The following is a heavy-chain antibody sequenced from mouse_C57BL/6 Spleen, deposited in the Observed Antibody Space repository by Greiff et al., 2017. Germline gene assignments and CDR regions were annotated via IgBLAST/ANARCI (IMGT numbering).Heavy chain of an antibody. CDR1: GYSITSGYY. V-gene: IGHV3-6*01. D-gene: IGHD3-3*01. J-gene: IGHJ2*01. CDR3: ARDDRDVDYFDY. CDR2: ISYDGSN. Sequence: EVQRVESGPGLVKPSQSLSLTCSVTGYSITSGYYWNWIRQFPGNKLEWMGYISYDGSNNYNPSLKNRISITRDTSKNQFFLKLNSVTTEDTATYYCARDDRDVDYFDYWGQGTTLTVSS.